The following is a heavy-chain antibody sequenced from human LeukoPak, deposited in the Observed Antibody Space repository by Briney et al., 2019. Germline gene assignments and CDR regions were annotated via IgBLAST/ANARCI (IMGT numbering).Heavy chain of an antibody. Sequence: ASVKVSCKASGYTFTSYDINWVRPATGQGLEWMGWMNPNSGNTGYAQKFQGRVTMTRNTSISTAYMELSSLRSDDTAVYYCARGRGYSSSSKIVDYWGQGTLVTVSS. CDR3: ARGRGYSSSSKIVDY. V-gene: IGHV1-8*01. CDR1: GYTFTSYD. D-gene: IGHD6-6*01. J-gene: IGHJ4*02. CDR2: MNPNSGNT.